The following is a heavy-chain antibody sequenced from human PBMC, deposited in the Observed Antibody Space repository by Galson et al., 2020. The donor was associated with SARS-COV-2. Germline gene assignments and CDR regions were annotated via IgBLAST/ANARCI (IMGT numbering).Heavy chain of an antibody. V-gene: IGHV2-26*01. CDR1: GFSLSNARMG. CDR2: IFSNDEK. CDR3: ARIPLFGVVISSYWFDP. J-gene: IGHJ5*02. D-gene: IGHD3-3*01. Sequence: SGPTLVKPTETLTLTCTVSGFSLSNARMGVSWIRQPPGKALEWLAHIFSNDEKSYSTSLKSRLTISKDTSKSQVVLTMTNMDPVDTATYYCARIPLFGVVISSYWFDPWGQGTLVTVSS.